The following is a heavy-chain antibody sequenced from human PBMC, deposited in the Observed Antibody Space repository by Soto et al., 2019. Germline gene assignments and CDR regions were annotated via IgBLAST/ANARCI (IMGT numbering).Heavy chain of an antibody. CDR2: IFDDGRT. V-gene: IGHV4-39*01. CDR3: VGFNSGAIFSH. CDR1: GGSISSTPSY. J-gene: IGHJ4*01. Sequence: PSELRCLTCTVSGGSISSTPSYWAWIRQARGERRELFGGIFDDGRTPYSQCHSSRVSETADRSKNQYSRKLSSMTAADADLYFCVGFNSGAIFSHWGHGTLVTVSS. D-gene: IGHD3-10*01.